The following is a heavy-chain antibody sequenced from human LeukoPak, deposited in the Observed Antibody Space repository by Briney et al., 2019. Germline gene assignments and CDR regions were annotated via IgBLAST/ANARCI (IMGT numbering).Heavy chain of an antibody. D-gene: IGHD1-26*01. CDR2: ISGSGSNT. CDR3: AKGREAYSGSYTPFDS. J-gene: IGHJ4*02. Sequence: QTGGSLRLSCAASGFTFSSYAMSWVRQAPGKGLEWVSAISGSGSNTYYTDSVKGRFTISRDSSKNTLYLQMNSLRAEDTAVYYCAKGREAYSGSYTPFDSWGQGTLVTVSS. V-gene: IGHV3-23*01. CDR1: GFTFSSYA.